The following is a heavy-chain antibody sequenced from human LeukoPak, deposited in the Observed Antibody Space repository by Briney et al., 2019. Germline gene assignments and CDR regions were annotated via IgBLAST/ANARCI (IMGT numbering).Heavy chain of an antibody. D-gene: IGHD2-15*01. CDR2: IDPSDSST. CDR1: GYSFTSYW. J-gene: IGHJ5*02. Sequence: RGESLKISCKGSGYSFTSYWISWVRQMPGKGLEWMGRIDPSDSSTNYSPSFQGHVTISADKSISTAYLQWSSLKASDTAMYYCARQGGNVCSGGSCYSVNWFDPWGQGTLVTVSS. V-gene: IGHV5-10-1*01. CDR3: ARQGGNVCSGGSCYSVNWFDP.